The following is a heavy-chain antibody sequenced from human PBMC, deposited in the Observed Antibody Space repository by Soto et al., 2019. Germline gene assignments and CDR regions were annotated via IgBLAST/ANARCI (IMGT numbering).Heavy chain of an antibody. J-gene: IGHJ5*02. CDR1: GFSLSTTGVA. V-gene: IGHV2-5*02. CDR2: FYWDDDK. D-gene: IGHD6-13*01. Sequence: SGPTLVNPTQTLALTCTFSGFSLSTTGVAVGWIRQPPGKALEWLASFYWDDDKRYSPSLKSRLTITKDTSKNQVVLTMTNMDPVDTAAYYCAHSGGRIAAAGLDPWGQGTLVTVSS. CDR3: AHSGGRIAAAGLDP.